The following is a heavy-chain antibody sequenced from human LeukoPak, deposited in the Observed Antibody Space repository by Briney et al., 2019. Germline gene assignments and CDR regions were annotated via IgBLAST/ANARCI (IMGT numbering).Heavy chain of an antibody. Sequence: PSETLSLTCAVYGGSFSGYYWSCIRQPPGKGLEWIGEINHSGSTNYNPSLKSRVTISVDTSKNQFSLKLSSVTAADTAVYYCAREGGSYYEVDYFDYWGQGTLVTVSS. V-gene: IGHV4-34*01. CDR3: AREGGSYYEVDYFDY. CDR2: INHSGST. J-gene: IGHJ4*02. D-gene: IGHD1-26*01. CDR1: GGSFSGYY.